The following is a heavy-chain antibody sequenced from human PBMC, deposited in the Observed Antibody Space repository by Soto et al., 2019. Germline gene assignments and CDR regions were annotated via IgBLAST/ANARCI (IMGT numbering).Heavy chain of an antibody. CDR1: GGTFSSYA. Sequence: ASVKVSCKASGGTFSSYAISWVRQAPGQGLEWMGGITPIFGTANYAQKFQGRVTITADESTSTAYMELSSLRSEDTAVYYCARIPYDSSGYYSPEYFQHWGQGTLVTVSS. V-gene: IGHV1-69*13. CDR2: ITPIFGTA. J-gene: IGHJ1*01. D-gene: IGHD3-22*01. CDR3: ARIPYDSSGYYSPEYFQH.